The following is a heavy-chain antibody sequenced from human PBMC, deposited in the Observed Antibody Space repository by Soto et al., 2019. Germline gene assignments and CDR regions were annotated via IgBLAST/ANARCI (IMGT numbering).Heavy chain of an antibody. CDR1: GGSFSNYG. D-gene: IGHD3-22*01. CDR3: ARGDATKIIVTTYYGLDV. Sequence: QVQVVQSGAEVKKPGSSVKVSCKASGGSFSNYGISWVRQAPGQGLEWMGGIIPVFGTPNYAQKFQDRVTISADECTSTVYMEVSSLTSEDTAVYYCARGDATKIIVTTYYGLDVWGQGTTVTVSS. J-gene: IGHJ6*02. CDR2: IIPVFGTP. V-gene: IGHV1-69*12.